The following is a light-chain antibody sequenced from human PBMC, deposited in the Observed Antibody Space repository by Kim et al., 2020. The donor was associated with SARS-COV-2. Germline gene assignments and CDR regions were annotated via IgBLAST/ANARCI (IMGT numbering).Light chain of an antibody. CDR2: AAS. V-gene: IGKV1-39*01. CDR1: QSISSD. CDR3: QQSYSTPDT. Sequence: DIQMTQSPSSLSASVGDRVTITCRASQSISSDLNWYQQKPGKAPKLLIYAASSLQSGVPSRFSGSGSGTDFTLTINSLQSEDLATYYCQQSYSTPDTFGPGTKVDIK. J-gene: IGKJ3*01.